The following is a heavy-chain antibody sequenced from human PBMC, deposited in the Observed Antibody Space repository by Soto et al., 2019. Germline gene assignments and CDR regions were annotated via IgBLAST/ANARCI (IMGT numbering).Heavy chain of an antibody. J-gene: IGHJ4*02. V-gene: IGHV1-46*01. Sequence: ASVKVSCKASGYTFTSYYMHWVRQAPGQGLEWMGIINPSGGSTSYAQKFQGRVTMTRDTSTSTVYMELSSLRSEDTAVYYCARDPLSWVAVAGVRFDDWGQGTLVPVYS. CDR2: INPSGGST. CDR3: ARDPLSWVAVAGVRFDD. CDR1: GYTFTSYY. D-gene: IGHD6-19*01.